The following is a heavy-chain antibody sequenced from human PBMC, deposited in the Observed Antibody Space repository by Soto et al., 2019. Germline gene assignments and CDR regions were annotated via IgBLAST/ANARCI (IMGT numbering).Heavy chain of an antibody. J-gene: IGHJ6*02. D-gene: IGHD3-10*01. Sequence: HPGGSLRLSCAASGFTVSSNYMSWVRQAPGKGLEWVSVIYSGGSTYYADSVKGRFTISRDNSKNTLYLQMNSLRAEDTAVYYCARDPWFGNYGMDVWGQGTTVTVSS. CDR3: ARDPWFGNYGMDV. V-gene: IGHV3-53*01. CDR2: IYSGGST. CDR1: GFTVSSNY.